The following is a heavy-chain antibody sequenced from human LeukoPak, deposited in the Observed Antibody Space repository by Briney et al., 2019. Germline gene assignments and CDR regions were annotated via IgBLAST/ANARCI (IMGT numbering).Heavy chain of an antibody. CDR3: AKGSLILRYFDWLLRPQFDY. CDR1: GFTFSSYG. J-gene: IGHJ4*02. V-gene: IGHV3-23*01. Sequence: GGSLRLSCAASGFTFSSYGMSWVRQAPGKGLEWVSAISGSGGSTYYADSVKGRFTISRDNSKNTLYLQMNSLRAEDTAVYYCAKGSLILRYFDWLLRPQFDYWGQGTLVTVSS. CDR2: ISGSGGST. D-gene: IGHD3-9*01.